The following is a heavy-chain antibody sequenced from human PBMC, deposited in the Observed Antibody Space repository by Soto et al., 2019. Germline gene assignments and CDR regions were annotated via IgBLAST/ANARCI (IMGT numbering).Heavy chain of an antibody. CDR2: ISSSSSYI. D-gene: IGHD6-6*01. CDR1: GFTFSRYS. Sequence: EVQLVESGGGLVKPGGSLRLSCAASGFTFSRYSMNWVRQAPGKGLEWVSSISSSSSYIYYADSVKGRFTISRDNAKNSLYLQMYSLSAEVTAVYYCARDPSSLSDYYYYGMDVWGHGTTVTVSS. J-gene: IGHJ6*02. CDR3: ARDPSSLSDYYYYGMDV. V-gene: IGHV3-21*01.